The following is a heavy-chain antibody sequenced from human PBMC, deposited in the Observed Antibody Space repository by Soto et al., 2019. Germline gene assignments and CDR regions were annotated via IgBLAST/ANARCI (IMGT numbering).Heavy chain of an antibody. CDR3: ASLYSSGWNSFDY. D-gene: IGHD6-19*01. J-gene: IGHJ4*02. CDR2: ISYDGSNK. CDR1: GFTFSSYG. Sequence: GGSLRLSCAASGFTFSSYGMHWVRQAPGKGLEWVAVISYDGSNKYYADSVKGRFTISRDNSKNTLYLQMNSLRAEDTAVYYCASLYSSGWNSFDYWGQGTLVTVSS. V-gene: IGHV3-30*03.